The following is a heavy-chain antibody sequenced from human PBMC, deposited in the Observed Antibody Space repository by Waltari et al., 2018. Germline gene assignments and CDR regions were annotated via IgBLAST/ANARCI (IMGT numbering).Heavy chain of an antibody. CDR2: INPDGSSI. Sequence: EVQLVEPGGGLVQPGGSLRLSCAASGFSFSNYWIHWVRQAPGKGLEWVSRINPDGSSISHADSVRGRFTITRDNAKNTLYLQMNSLRVDDTAVYYCTRATAVSFDYWGLGTLVTVSS. CDR3: TRATAVSFDY. D-gene: IGHD6-19*01. CDR1: GFSFSNYW. J-gene: IGHJ4*02. V-gene: IGHV3-74*01.